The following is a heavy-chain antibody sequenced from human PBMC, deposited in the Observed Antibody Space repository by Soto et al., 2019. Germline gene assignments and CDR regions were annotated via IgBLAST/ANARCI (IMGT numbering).Heavy chain of an antibody. CDR2: IIPIFGTA. V-gene: IGHV1-69*01. Sequence: QVQLVQSGAEVQKPGSSVKVSCKASGGTFSSYAISWVRQAPGQGLEWMGGIIPIFGTANYAQKFQGRVTITADESTSTAYMELSSLRSEDTAVYYCARGRGYCSGGSCYSDYYYGMDVWGQGTTVTVSS. J-gene: IGHJ6*02. CDR3: ARGRGYCSGGSCYSDYYYGMDV. CDR1: GGTFSSYA. D-gene: IGHD2-15*01.